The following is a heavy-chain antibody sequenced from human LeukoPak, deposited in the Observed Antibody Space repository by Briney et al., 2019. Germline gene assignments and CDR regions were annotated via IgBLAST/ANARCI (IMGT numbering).Heavy chain of an antibody. CDR1: GFALSSYA. Sequence: GGSLRLSCAASGFALSSYAMHWVRQAPGKGLEWVAVISDDGTKEYYADSVKGRFTISRDNSKNTVYLQMNSLRTEDTAVFYCARAGEATAWDSWGQGILVSVSS. D-gene: IGHD3-10*01. J-gene: IGHJ4*02. CDR3: ARAGEATAWDS. CDR2: ISDDGTKE. V-gene: IGHV3-30*04.